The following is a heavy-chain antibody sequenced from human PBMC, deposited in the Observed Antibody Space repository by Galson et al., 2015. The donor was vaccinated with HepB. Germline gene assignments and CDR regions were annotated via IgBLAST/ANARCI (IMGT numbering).Heavy chain of an antibody. Sequence: SLRLSCAASGFTFNTYSMDWVRQAPGKGLEWISYISSRGDTIYYADSVKGRFTISRDNAKNSLYLQMHGLRAEDTAVYYCARGTGMSDLFDHWGQGTLVTVSS. J-gene: IGHJ4*02. CDR3: ARGTGMSDLFDH. V-gene: IGHV3-48*03. CDR2: ISSRGDTI. D-gene: IGHD2-21*02. CDR1: GFTFNTYS.